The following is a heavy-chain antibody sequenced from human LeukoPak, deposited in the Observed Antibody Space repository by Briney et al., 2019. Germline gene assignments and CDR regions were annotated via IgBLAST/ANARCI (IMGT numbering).Heavy chain of an antibody. V-gene: IGHV1-18*01. CDR2: ISAYNGNT. D-gene: IGHD6-13*01. J-gene: IGHJ4*02. CDR3: ARDLGTLSSYSGSWLYHLDY. CDR1: GYTFTSYG. Sequence: GASVKVSCKASGYTFTSYGISWVRQAPGQGLEWMGWISAYNGNTNYAQKLQGRVTMTTDTSTSTAYMELRSLRSDDTAVYFCARDLGTLSSYSGSWLYHLDYWGQGTLVTVSS.